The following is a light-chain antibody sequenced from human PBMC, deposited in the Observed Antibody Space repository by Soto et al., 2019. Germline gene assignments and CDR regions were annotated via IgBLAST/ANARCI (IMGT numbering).Light chain of an antibody. CDR3: QQYNNWPRGFT. Sequence: EIVMTQSPATLSVSPGERATLSCRASQSVSSNLAWYQQKPGQAPRLLIYGASTRATGIPARFSGSGSGTEFTLTISSLQSEDFAVYYWQQYNNWPRGFTFGPGGKVDIK. CDR1: QSVSSN. V-gene: IGKV3-15*01. CDR2: GAS. J-gene: IGKJ3*01.